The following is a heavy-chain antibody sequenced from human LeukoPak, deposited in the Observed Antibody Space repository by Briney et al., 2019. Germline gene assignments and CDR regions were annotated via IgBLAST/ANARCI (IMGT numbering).Heavy chain of an antibody. Sequence: GSLRLSCAASGFTVSSNYMTWVRQAPGKGLEWVSVIYSGGSTYSADSVKGRFTISRDNSKNTLYLQMNSLRAEDTAVYFCARGISSSSCCHFDYWGQGTLVTVSS. J-gene: IGHJ4*02. D-gene: IGHD2-2*01. CDR2: IYSGGST. CDR3: ARGISSSSCCHFDY. V-gene: IGHV3-66*02. CDR1: GFTVSSNY.